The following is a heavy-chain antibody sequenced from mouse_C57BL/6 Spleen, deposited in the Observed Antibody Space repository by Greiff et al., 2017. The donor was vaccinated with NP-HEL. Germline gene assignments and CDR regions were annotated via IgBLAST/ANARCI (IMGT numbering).Heavy chain of an antibody. J-gene: IGHJ2*01. CDR3: ARERNYGSFDY. Sequence: EVQLQQSGPVLVKPGASVKMSCKASGYTFTDYYMNWVKQSHGKSLEWIGVINPYNGGTSYNQKFKGKATLTVDKSSSTAYMELNSLTSEDSAVYYCARERNYGSFDYWGQGTTLTVSS. CDR1: GYTFTDYY. D-gene: IGHD1-2*01. V-gene: IGHV1-19*01. CDR2: INPYNGGT.